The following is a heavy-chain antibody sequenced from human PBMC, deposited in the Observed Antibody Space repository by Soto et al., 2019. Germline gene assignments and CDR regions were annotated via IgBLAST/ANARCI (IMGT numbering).Heavy chain of an antibody. V-gene: IGHV3-23*01. CDR2: ISGSGGST. CDR1: GFTFSSYA. J-gene: IGHJ6*02. CDR3: AKDSGGVLCFEELPNYYYYGMDV. D-gene: IGHD3-10*01. Sequence: EVQLLEYGGGLVQPGGSLRLSCAASGFTFSSYAMSWVRQAPGKGLEWVSAISGSGGSTYYADSVKGRFTISRDNSKNQLNLQMNSLRAEDTAVYYCAKDSGGVLCFEELPNYYYYGMDVWGQETTVTVSS.